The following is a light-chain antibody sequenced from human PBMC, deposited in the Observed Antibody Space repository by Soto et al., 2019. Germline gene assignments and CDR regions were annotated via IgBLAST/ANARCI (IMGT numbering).Light chain of an antibody. CDR2: GAS. CDR1: QSVSSSY. J-gene: IGKJ4*01. V-gene: IGKV3-20*01. Sequence: EIVLTQSPGTLPLSPGERATLSCRASQSVSSSYLAWYQQKPGQAPRLLLYGASSRATGIPDRFSGSGSGTDFTLTISRLEPEDVAVYYCQQYGSSPLLTFGGGTKVEIK. CDR3: QQYGSSPLLT.